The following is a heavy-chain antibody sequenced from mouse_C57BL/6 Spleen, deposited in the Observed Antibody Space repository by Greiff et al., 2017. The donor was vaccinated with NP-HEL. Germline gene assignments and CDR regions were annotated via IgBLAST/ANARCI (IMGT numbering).Heavy chain of an antibody. J-gene: IGHJ4*01. CDR2: IYPGDGDT. CDR3: ARSGLGRNYAMDY. Sequence: QVQLQQSGAELVKPGASVKISCKASGYAFSSYWMNWVKQRPGKGLEWIGQIYPGDGDTNYNGKFKGKATLTADKSSSTAYMQLSSLTSEDSAVYFCARSGLGRNYAMDYWGQGTSVTVSP. CDR1: GYAFSSYW. D-gene: IGHD4-1*01. V-gene: IGHV1-80*01.